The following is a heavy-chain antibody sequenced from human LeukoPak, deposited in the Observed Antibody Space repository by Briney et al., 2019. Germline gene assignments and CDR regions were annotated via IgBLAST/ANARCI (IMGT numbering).Heavy chain of an antibody. CDR1: GFTFSTYG. CDR3: AKEFNRGLPDY. V-gene: IGHV3-30*18. D-gene: IGHD2-21*01. J-gene: IGHJ4*02. Sequence: GGSLRLSCAASGFTFSTYGMHWVRQAPGKGLEWVAVISYDGSNEYYADSVKGRFTISRDNSKNTLYLQMSGLRAEDTAVYYCAKEFNRGLPDYWGQGTLVTVSS. CDR2: ISYDGSNE.